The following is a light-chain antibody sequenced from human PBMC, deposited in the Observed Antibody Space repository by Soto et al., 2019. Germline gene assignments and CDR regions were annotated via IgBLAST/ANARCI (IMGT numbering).Light chain of an antibody. CDR2: GAS. V-gene: IGKV1-6*01. J-gene: IGKJ5*01. Sequence: IQITQSPSSLSAYVGGRVTITCRASQGISNELGWYQQRPGKAPKVLIYGASNLQSGVPSRFRGSASGTDFTLTISSLQPEDFETYYCQKYSSAPFAFGQGTRLEIK. CDR1: QGISNE. CDR3: QKYSSAPFA.